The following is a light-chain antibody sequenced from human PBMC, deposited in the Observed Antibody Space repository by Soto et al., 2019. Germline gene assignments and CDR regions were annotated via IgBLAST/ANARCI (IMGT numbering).Light chain of an antibody. V-gene: IGKV3-20*01. Sequence: EIVLTQSPGTLSLSPGERATLSCRASQSVSSSYLAWYQQKPGQAPRLLIYGASSRATGIPDRFSGSGSGTDFTLTISRLEPEDFALYYCQQYGSSPPWRTFGQGTKVEIK. CDR3: QQYGSSPPWRT. CDR2: GAS. J-gene: IGKJ1*01. CDR1: QSVSSSY.